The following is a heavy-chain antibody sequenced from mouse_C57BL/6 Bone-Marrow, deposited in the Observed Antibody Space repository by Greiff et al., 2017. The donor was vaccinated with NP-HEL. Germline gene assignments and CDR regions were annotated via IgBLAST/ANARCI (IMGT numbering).Heavy chain of an antibody. CDR2: INPGSGGT. Sequence: QVQLQQSGAELVRPGTSVKVSCKASGYAFTNYLIEWVKQRPGQGLEWIGVINPGSGGTNYNEKFKGKATLTADKSSSTAYMQLSSLTSEDSAVYFCASSYYYGHWYFDVWGTGTTDTVSS. D-gene: IGHD1-1*01. CDR3: ASSYYYGHWYFDV. V-gene: IGHV1-54*01. CDR1: GYAFTNYL. J-gene: IGHJ1*03.